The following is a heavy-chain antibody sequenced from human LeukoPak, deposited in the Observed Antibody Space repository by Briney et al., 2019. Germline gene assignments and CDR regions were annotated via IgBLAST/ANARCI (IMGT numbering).Heavy chain of an antibody. V-gene: IGHV7-4-1*02. CDR1: GYSFANYA. J-gene: IGHJ4*02. CDR2: IHPSTGNP. D-gene: IGHD3-16*02. Sequence: ASVKVSCKASGYSFANYAMNWVRQAPGQGLECMGWIHPSTGNPAYAQGFTGRFVFSLDASVSTTYLQISGLKVEDTAVYFCARALDSLGGLSLPDYWGQGTLVTVSS. CDR3: ARALDSLGGLSLPDY.